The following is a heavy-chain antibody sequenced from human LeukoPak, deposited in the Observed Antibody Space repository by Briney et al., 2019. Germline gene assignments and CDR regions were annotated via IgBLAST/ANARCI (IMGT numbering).Heavy chain of an antibody. Sequence: SETLSLTCTVSGVSISSSSYYWGWIRQPPGKGLEWIGSIYYSGSTYYNPSLKSRVTISVDTSKNQFSLKLSSVTAADTAVYYCARWDDFWSGYYKNNWFDPWGQGTLVTVSS. J-gene: IGHJ5*02. V-gene: IGHV4-39*01. CDR3: ARWDDFWSGYYKNNWFDP. CDR1: GVSISSSSYY. D-gene: IGHD3-3*01. CDR2: IYYSGST.